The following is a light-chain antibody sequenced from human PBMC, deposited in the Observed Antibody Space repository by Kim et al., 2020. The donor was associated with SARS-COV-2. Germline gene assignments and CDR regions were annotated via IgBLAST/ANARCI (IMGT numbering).Light chain of an antibody. V-gene: IGKV1-6*01. CDR2: AAS. CDR1: QDIRND. Sequence: AIQMTQSPSSLSASVGDRVTITCRASQDIRNDLGWYQQRPGMAPKLLMYAASTLHRGVPSRFSGSGSGTVFTLTISSLQPEDFASYYCLQDYSYPRTFGPGTKVDIK. CDR3: LQDYSYPRT. J-gene: IGKJ3*01.